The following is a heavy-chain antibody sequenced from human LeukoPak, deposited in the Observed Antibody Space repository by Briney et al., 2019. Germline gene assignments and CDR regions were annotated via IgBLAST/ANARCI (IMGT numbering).Heavy chain of an antibody. CDR1: GFTFSRYA. CDR3: ANGGVRQWTGYYYYYMDV. CDR2: ISGSGGST. D-gene: IGHD6-19*01. Sequence: PGGSLRLSCAASGFTFSRYAMSWVRQAPGKGLEWVSAISGSGGSTYYADSVKGRFTISRDNSKNTLYLQMNSLRAEDTAVYYCANGGVRQWTGYYYYYMDVWGKGTTVTVSS. V-gene: IGHV3-23*01. J-gene: IGHJ6*03.